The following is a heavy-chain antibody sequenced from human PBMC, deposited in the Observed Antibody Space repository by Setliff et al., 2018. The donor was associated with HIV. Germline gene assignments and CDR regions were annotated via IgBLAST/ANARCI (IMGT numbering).Heavy chain of an antibody. Sequence: SETLSLTCTVSGGSISSGIYYWIWIRQPAGKGLGWIGHVYTTGGTNYNPSLESRLTISVDTSKNQFSLRLTSVTAADTAVYFCARVETTVTSRLDYWGQGTLVTVSS. CDR3: ARVETTVTSRLDY. D-gene: IGHD4-17*01. J-gene: IGHJ4*02. CDR1: GGSISSGIYY. CDR2: VYTTGGT. V-gene: IGHV4-61*09.